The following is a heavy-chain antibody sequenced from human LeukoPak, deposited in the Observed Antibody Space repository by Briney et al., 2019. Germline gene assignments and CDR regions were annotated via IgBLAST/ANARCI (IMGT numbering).Heavy chain of an antibody. V-gene: IGHV4-34*01. Sequence: PSETLSLTCTVSGGSISSYYWSWIRQPPGKGLEWIGEINHSGSTNYNPSLKSRVTISVDTSKNQFSLKLSSVTAADTAVYYCARGRDYYGSGSYYNIDYWGQGTLVTVSS. CDR2: INHSGST. J-gene: IGHJ4*02. CDR1: GGSISSYY. CDR3: ARGRDYYGSGSYYNIDY. D-gene: IGHD3-10*01.